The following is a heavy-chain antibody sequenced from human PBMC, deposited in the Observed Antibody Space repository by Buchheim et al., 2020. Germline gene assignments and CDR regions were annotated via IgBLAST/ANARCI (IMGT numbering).Heavy chain of an antibody. Sequence: EVQLVESGGGLVQTGGSLRLSCAASGFTFSSYEMNWVRQAPGKGLEWVSYISSSGSTIYYADSGKGRFTISRDNDKTSLYLQMNSLRAEDTAVYYCARCGYYIGAFDYWGQGTL. CDR1: GFTFSSYE. J-gene: IGHJ4*02. CDR3: ARCGYYIGAFDY. CDR2: ISSSGSTI. D-gene: IGHD3-22*01. V-gene: IGHV3-48*03.